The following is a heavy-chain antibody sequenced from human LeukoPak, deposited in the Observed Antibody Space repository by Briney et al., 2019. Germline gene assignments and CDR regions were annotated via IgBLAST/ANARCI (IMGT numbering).Heavy chain of an antibody. CDR3: ARDFAEGDYGKFDY. V-gene: IGHV4-30-4*08. Sequence: SETLSLTCTVSGGSISSDDYSRSWIRQPPGKGLEWIGYIYYSGSTYYNPSLKSRVTISVDTSKNQFSLKLSSVTAADTAVYYCARDFAEGDYGKFDYWGQGTLVTVSS. D-gene: IGHD4/OR15-4a*01. CDR2: IYYSGST. J-gene: IGHJ4*02. CDR1: GGSISSDDYS.